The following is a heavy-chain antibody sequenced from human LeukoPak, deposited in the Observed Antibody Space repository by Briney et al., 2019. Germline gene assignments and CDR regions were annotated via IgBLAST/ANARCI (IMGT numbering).Heavy chain of an antibody. CDR3: ARSETAARPLDP. Sequence: SVKVSCKASGGTFSSNAISWVRQAPGQGLEWMGGIIPIFGTANYAQKFQGRVTITTDESTSTAYMELSSLRSEDTAVYYCARSETAARPLDPWGQGTLVTVSS. D-gene: IGHD6-6*01. CDR1: GGTFSSNA. J-gene: IGHJ5*02. V-gene: IGHV1-69*05. CDR2: IIPIFGTA.